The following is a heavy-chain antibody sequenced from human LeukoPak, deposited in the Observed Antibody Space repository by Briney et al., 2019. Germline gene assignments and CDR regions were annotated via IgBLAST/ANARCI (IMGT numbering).Heavy chain of an antibody. V-gene: IGHV3-23*01. Sequence: GGSLRLSCAASGFTFSTYAMSWVRQAPGKGLEWVSRLGGSGGTIYYADSVKGRFTISRDNSKNTLYLQMNSLRAEDTAVYYCAKSDCGGDCHLLDYWGQGTLVTVSS. CDR3: AKSDCGGDCHLLDY. CDR2: LGGSGGTI. CDR1: GFTFSTYA. D-gene: IGHD2-21*02. J-gene: IGHJ4*02.